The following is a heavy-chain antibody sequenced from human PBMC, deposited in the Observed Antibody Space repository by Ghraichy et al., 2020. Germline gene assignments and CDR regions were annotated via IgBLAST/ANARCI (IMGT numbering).Heavy chain of an antibody. D-gene: IGHD2-21*02. J-gene: IGHJ4*02. CDR2: IRYDGTDK. V-gene: IGHV3-30*02. CDR1: GFTFGLYG. CDR3: AKDRGGDQSGH. Sequence: GGSLRRSCAASGFTFGLYGIHWVRQAPGKGLEWVAFIRYDGTDKFYADSVTGRFTISRDNSKNTVFLQMNNLSVGDTALYYCAKDRGGDQSGHWGQGTLVTVST.